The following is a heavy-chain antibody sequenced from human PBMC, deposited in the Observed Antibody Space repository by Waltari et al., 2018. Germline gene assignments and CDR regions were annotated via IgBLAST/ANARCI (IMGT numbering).Heavy chain of an antibody. CDR2: IYYSGST. V-gene: IGHV4-31*03. J-gene: IGHJ4*02. Sequence: QVQLQESGPGLVKPSQTLSLTCTVSGGSISSGGYYWSWIRQHPGKGLEWIGYIYYSGSTYYNPSLKSRVTISVDTSKTQFSLKLSSVTAADTAVYYCARDRRKVGSLDYWGQGTLVTVSS. D-gene: IGHD3-10*01. CDR3: ARDRRKVGSLDY. CDR1: GGSISSGGYY.